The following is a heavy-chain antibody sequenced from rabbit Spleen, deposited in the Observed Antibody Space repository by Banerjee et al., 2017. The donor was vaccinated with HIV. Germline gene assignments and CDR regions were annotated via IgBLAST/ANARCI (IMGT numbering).Heavy chain of an antibody. D-gene: IGHD1-1*01. V-gene: IGHV1S45*01. Sequence: QEQLVESGGGLVQPGGSLKLSCKASGFTLSRYYMNWVRQAPGKGLECIACIYGDSSGSTWYASWAKGRFTMSRTSSTTVTLQMTSLTAADTATYFCARDLVAVIGWNFNLWGQGTLVTVS. CDR3: ARDLVAVIGWNFNL. J-gene: IGHJ4*01. CDR1: GFTLSRYYM. CDR2: IYGDSSGST.